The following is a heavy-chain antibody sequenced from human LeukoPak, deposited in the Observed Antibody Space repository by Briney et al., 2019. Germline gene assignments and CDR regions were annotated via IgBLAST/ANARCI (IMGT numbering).Heavy chain of an antibody. J-gene: IGHJ4*02. Sequence: SETLSLTCTVSGASISDYYWSWIRQPPGKGLEWIGYIYYSGSTNYNPSLKSRVTISVDTSKNQFSLKLSSVTAADTAVYYCARESGSWSALDYWGQGTLVTVSS. CDR1: GASISDYY. V-gene: IGHV4-59*01. CDR3: ARESGSWSALDY. D-gene: IGHD6-13*01. CDR2: IYYSGST.